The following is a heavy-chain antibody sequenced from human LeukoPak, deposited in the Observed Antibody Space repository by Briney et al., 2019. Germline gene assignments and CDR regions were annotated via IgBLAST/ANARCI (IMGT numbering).Heavy chain of an antibody. V-gene: IGHV3-23*01. J-gene: IGHJ4*02. CDR3: AKEGHTATGYAASY. D-gene: IGHD5-18*01. CDR1: GFTFSRYA. Sequence: GGSLRLSCAASGFTFSRYAMSWVRHAPGKGLEWVSAISGSGGSTYYADSVKGRFTISRDNSKNTLYLQMNSLRAEDTDVYYCAKEGHTATGYAASYWGQGTLLPVSS. CDR2: ISGSGGST.